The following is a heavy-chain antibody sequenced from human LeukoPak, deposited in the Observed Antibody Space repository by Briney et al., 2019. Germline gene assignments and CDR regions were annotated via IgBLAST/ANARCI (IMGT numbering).Heavy chain of an antibody. Sequence: SETLSLTCTVSGGSVRTYYWSWIRQPPGKGLEWIGYIHDSGSTNYNPSLKSRVTISVDTSKNQFSLKLSSVTAADTAVYYCARGVGATTWNWFDPWGQGTRVTVPS. J-gene: IGHJ5*02. CDR1: GGSVRTYY. CDR2: IHDSGST. CDR3: ARGVGATTWNWFDP. V-gene: IGHV4-59*02. D-gene: IGHD1-26*01.